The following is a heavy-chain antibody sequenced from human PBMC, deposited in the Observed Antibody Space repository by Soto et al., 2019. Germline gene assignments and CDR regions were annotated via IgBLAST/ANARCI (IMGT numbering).Heavy chain of an antibody. V-gene: IGHV4-34*01. J-gene: IGHJ4*02. Sequence: QVQLQQWGAGLLKPSETLSLTCAVYGGSFSGYYWSWIRQPPGKGLEWIGEINHSGSTNYNPSLKSRVTISVDTSKNQFSLKLSSVTAADTAVYYCARGSFQQLVPGEDWHPLRPSYYFDYWGQGTLVTVSS. CDR3: ARGSFQQLVPGEDWHPLRPSYYFDY. CDR1: GGSFSGYY. D-gene: IGHD6-13*01. CDR2: INHSGST.